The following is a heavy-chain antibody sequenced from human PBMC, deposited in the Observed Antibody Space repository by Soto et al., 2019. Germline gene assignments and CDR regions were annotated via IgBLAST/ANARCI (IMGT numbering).Heavy chain of an antibody. J-gene: IGHJ6*02. Sequence: GGSLRLSCAASGFTFSSYGMHWVRQAPGKGLEWVAVIWYDGSNKYYADSVKGRFTISRDNSKNTLYLQMNSLRAEDTAVYYCARAYCGGDCPSPPSYYYYGMDVWGQGTTVTVSS. D-gene: IGHD2-21*02. CDR3: ARAYCGGDCPSPPSYYYYGMDV. CDR1: GFTFSSYG. CDR2: IWYDGSNK. V-gene: IGHV3-33*01.